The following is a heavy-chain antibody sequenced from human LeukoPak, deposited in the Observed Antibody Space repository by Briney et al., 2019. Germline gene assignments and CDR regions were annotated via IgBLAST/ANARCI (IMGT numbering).Heavy chain of an antibody. J-gene: IGHJ4*02. V-gene: IGHV1-69*04. D-gene: IGHD2-2*01. CDR2: IIPILGIA. CDR3: ARGRAVPAAMGY. Sequence: SVKVSCKASGGTFSSYAISWVRQAPGQGLEWMGRIIPILGIANYAQKFQGRVTITADKSTSTAYMELSSLRSEDTAVYYCARGRAVPAAMGYWGQGTLVTVSS. CDR1: GGTFSSYA.